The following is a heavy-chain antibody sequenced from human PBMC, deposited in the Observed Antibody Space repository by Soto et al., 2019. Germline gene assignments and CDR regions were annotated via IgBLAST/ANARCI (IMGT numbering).Heavy chain of an antibody. CDR2: IKSKTDGGTT. CDR3: TPDRVRYCTNGVCYFDY. CDR1: GFTFSNAW. J-gene: IGHJ4*02. V-gene: IGHV3-15*01. Sequence: GGSLRLSCAASGFTFSNAWMSWVRQAPGKGLEWVGRIKSKTDGGTTDYAAPVKGRFTISRDDSKNTLYLQMNSLKTEDTAVYYCTPDRVRYCTNGVCYFDYWGQGTLVTVSS. D-gene: IGHD2-8*01.